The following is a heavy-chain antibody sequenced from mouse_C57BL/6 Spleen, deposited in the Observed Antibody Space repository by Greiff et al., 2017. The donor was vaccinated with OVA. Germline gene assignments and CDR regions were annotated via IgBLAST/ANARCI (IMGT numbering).Heavy chain of an antibody. CDR1: GFTFSDYG. CDR3: ARSTANLDY. J-gene: IGHJ2*01. V-gene: IGHV5-17*01. D-gene: IGHD6-1*01. Sequence: EVKLVESGGGLVKPGGSLKLSCAASGFTFSDYGMHWVRQAPAKGLEWVAYISSGCSTIYYADTVKGRFTISRDNAKNTLFLQMTSLRSEDTAMYYCARSTANLDYWGQGTTLTVSS. CDR2: ISSGCSTI.